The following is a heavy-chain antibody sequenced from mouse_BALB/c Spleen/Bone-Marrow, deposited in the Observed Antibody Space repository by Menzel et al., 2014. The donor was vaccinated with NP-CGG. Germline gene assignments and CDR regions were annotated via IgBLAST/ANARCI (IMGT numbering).Heavy chain of an antibody. CDR2: ISSGSSTI. J-gene: IGHJ4*01. CDR1: GFTFSSFG. D-gene: IGHD2-1*01. Sequence: EVKLVESGGGLVQPGGSRKLSCAASGFTFSSFGMHWVRQAPEKGLEWVAYISSGSSTIYYADTVKGRFTITRDNSKNTLFLQMKSLRSEDTAMYYCSRSRGNFLYYSMDYWGQGTSVTVSS. CDR3: SRSRGNFLYYSMDY. V-gene: IGHV5-17*02.